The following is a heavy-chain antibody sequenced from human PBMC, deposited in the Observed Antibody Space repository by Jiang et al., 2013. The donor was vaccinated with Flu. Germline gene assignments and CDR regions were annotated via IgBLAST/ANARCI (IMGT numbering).Heavy chain of an antibody. CDR3: AHAVLNYYDSDGYPYFDY. CDR2: IYWDDDK. Sequence: KPTQTLTLTCTLSGFSLASSGEAVGWVRQPPGKALEWLALIYWDDDKRYSPSLRSSLTITKDTSKNQVVLTMTDVDPVDSATYYCAHAVLNYYDSDGYPYFDYWGQGILVTVSS. J-gene: IGHJ4*02. V-gene: IGHV2-5*02. CDR1: GFSLASSGEA. D-gene: IGHD3-22*01.